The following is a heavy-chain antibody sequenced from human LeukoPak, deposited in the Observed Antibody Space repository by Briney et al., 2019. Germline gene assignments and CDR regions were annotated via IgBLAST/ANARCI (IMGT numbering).Heavy chain of an antibody. V-gene: IGHV3-21*01. CDR3: ARDPYNNSHRGCFDP. J-gene: IGHJ5*02. Sequence: PGGSLRLSCAASGFTFSSYGMNWVRQAPGKGLEWVSFISGSSTYIYYADSVKGRFTISRDNAKNSLYLQMNSLRAEDTAVYYCARDPYNNSHRGCFDPWGQGTLVTVSS. CDR2: ISGSSTYI. D-gene: IGHD6-6*01. CDR1: GFTFSSYG.